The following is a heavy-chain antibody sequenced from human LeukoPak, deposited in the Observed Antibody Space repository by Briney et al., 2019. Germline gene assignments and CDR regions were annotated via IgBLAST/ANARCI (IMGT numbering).Heavy chain of an antibody. D-gene: IGHD1-26*01. Sequence: ASVTVSFKASGYTFTGYYMHWVRQAPGQGLEWMGWINPNSGGTNYAQKFQGRVTMTRDTSISTAYMELSRLRSDDTAVYYCARGRYSGSYLLDYWGQGTLVTVSS. V-gene: IGHV1-2*02. CDR1: GYTFTGYY. J-gene: IGHJ4*02. CDR3: ARGRYSGSYLLDY. CDR2: INPNSGGT.